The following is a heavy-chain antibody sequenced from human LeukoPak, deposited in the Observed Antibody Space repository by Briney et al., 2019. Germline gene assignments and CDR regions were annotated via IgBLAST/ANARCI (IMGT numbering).Heavy chain of an antibody. J-gene: IGHJ4*02. CDR2: ISWNSGSI. V-gene: IGHV3-9*03. D-gene: IGHD2-21*02. CDR1: GFTFDDYA. CDR3: ATPSLYCGGHCYYFDY. Sequence: PGRSLRLSCAASGFTFDDYAMHWVRQAPGKGLEWVSGISWNSGSIGYADSVKGRFTISRDNAKNSLYLQMNSLRAEDMDLYYCATPSLYCGGHCYYFDYWGQRTLVTVSS.